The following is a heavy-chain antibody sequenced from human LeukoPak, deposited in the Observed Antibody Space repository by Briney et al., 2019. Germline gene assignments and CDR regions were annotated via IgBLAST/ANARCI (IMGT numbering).Heavy chain of an antibody. CDR2: ITPMFDTP. Sequence: SVKVSCKASGCSFSSYGISWVRQAPGQGLEWMGGITPMFDTPNYAQKFQGRVTITADKSTTTAYMELSSLRSDDTALYYCAREANSSSSPFDSWGQGTLVSVSS. V-gene: IGHV1-69*06. CDR1: GCSFSSYG. J-gene: IGHJ4*02. CDR3: AREANSSSSPFDS. D-gene: IGHD6-6*01.